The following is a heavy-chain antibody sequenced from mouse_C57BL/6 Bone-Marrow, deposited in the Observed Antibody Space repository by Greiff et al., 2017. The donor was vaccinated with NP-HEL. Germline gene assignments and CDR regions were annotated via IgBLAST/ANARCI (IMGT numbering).Heavy chain of an antibody. CDR1: GYTFTSYG. CDR3: LYDGYYKAY. CDR2: IYPRSGNT. Sequence: VQLQQSGAELARPGASVKLSCKASGYTFTSYGISWLKQRTGQGLEWIGEIYPRSGNTYYNEKFKGKATLTADKSSSTAYMELRSLTSEDSAVYFCLYDGYYKAYWGQGTLVTVSA. V-gene: IGHV1-81*01. J-gene: IGHJ3*01. D-gene: IGHD2-3*01.